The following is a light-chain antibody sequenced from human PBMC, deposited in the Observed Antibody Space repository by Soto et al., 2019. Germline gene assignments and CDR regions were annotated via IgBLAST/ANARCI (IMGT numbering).Light chain of an antibody. CDR3: SSYAGSNVI. CDR1: NIGSKN. Sequence: LTQPLSVSVALGQTARITCGGNNIGSKNVHWYQQHPGKAPKLMIYEVDKRPSGVPDRFSGSKSGNTASLAVSGLQAEDEADYFCSSYAGSNVIFGGGTKLTVL. CDR2: EVD. J-gene: IGLJ2*01. V-gene: IGLV2-8*01.